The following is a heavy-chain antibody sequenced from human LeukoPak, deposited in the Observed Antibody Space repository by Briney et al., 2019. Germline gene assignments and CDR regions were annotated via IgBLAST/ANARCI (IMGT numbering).Heavy chain of an antibody. CDR1: GFTFSSYS. Sequence: PGGSLRLSCAASGFTFSSYSMNWVRQAPGKGLEWVSSISSSSSYIYYADSVKGRFTISRDNAKNSLYLQMNSLRAEDTAVYYCARDPPEVVGATTSDYWGQGTLVTVSS. V-gene: IGHV3-21*01. CDR3: ARDPPEVVGATTSDY. J-gene: IGHJ4*02. CDR2: ISSSSSYI. D-gene: IGHD1-26*01.